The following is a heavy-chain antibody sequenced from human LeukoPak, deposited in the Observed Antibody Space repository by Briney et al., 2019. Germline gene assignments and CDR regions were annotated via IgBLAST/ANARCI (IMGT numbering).Heavy chain of an antibody. CDR2: VSFGSSYI. V-gene: IGHV3-21*06. D-gene: IGHD4-17*01. CDR3: ARASTEYAVTDGFDT. Sequence: GGSLRLSCAASGFTFKDYTMNWVRQSPGKGLQWVSYVSFGSSYISYADSLKGRFTISRDDAKSSVYLEMTSLRTDDTAVYYCARASTEYAVTDGFDTWGPGTRVSVSS. J-gene: IGHJ5*02. CDR1: GFTFKDYT.